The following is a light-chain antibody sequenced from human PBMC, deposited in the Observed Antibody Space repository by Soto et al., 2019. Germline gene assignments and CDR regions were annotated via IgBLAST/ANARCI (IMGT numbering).Light chain of an antibody. CDR3: CSYAGYYTVV. CDR1: SSNIGSNY. Sequence: SVLTQPPSASGTPGQRVNISCSGSSSNIGSNYVYWYRQFPGTAPKLLIQRNNQRPSGVPARFSGSKSGTSASLAISGLRSEDEADYYCCSYAGYYTVVFGGGTKVTVL. J-gene: IGLJ2*01. CDR2: RNN. V-gene: IGLV1-47*01.